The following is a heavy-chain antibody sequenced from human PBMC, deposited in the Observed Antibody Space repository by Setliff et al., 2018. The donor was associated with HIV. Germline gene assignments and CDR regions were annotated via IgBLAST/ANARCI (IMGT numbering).Heavy chain of an antibody. CDR1: GGSISGHY. CDR2: INHSGRA. J-gene: IGHJ4*01. Sequence: SETLSLTCTVSGGSISGHYWSWIRQPPGEGLEWIGEINHSGRAKYNPSLKSRASISEDTSKNQFSLRLTSVTAADTAVCYCARGAPYCNHGICHLFDYWGHGNLVTVSS. CDR3: ARGAPYCNHGICHLFDY. D-gene: IGHD2-8*01. V-gene: IGHV4-34*01.